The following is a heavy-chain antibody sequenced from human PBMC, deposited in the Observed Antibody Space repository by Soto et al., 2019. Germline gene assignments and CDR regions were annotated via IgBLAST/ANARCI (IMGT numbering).Heavy chain of an antibody. V-gene: IGHV3-23*01. CDR3: AKAQEASGNVTSYLDY. CDR2: ITGSGDVS. D-gene: IGHD2-15*01. CDR1: GFTFSNYA. Sequence: VQLLQSGGGLLQPGGSLRLACTTSGFTFSNYAMSCVRQAPGKGLERVSVITGSGDVSYVTDRFKGRFTVSRDNSTNTHFPEMSGLRADDTAVYFCAKAQEASGNVTSYLDYWGQGIRVTVS. J-gene: IGHJ4*02.